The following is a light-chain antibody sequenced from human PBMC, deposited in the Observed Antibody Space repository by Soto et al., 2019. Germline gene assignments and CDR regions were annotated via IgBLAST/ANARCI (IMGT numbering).Light chain of an antibody. CDR3: QQCTDWPRT. J-gene: IGKJ2*01. CDR2: GAS. Sequence: IVMTQSPATLSVSPGERATLSCRSSQSVGSSLAWYQQKPGRAPRLLIYGASSRATGVPARFSGSGSGTDFTLTISGLQYEDFAVYYCQQCTDWPRTFGQGTKLEI. CDR1: QSVGSS. V-gene: IGKV3-15*01.